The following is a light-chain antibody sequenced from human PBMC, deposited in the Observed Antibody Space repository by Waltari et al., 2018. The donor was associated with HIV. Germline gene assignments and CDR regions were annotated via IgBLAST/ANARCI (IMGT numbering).Light chain of an antibody. J-gene: IGLJ2*01. CDR2: EFR. CDR1: SSDVGGYNR. CDR3: SSYTSSSTVV. Sequence: SALTQPAAVSGYPGQSNTSTCSGTSSDVGGYNRDTGYQQHHGKAPKLMIYEFRNRPSVFSKRFSGSKSGNTASLTISGLQAEDEADYYCSSYTSSSTVVFGGGTKLTVL. V-gene: IGLV2-14*01.